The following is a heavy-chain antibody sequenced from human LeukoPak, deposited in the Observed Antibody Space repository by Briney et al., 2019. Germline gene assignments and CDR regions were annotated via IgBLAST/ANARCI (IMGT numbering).Heavy chain of an antibody. CDR1: GFTFRSYA. J-gene: IGHJ4*02. Sequence: GGPLRLSCSASGFTFRSYAMAWVRQAPGTGLGWVSAISNSGRNTYYADSVKGRFTISRDNSKNTLYLEMNSLRAEDTAVYYCSNWVEGARPSLDYWGQGALVTVSS. V-gene: IGHV3-23*01. CDR2: ISNSGRNT. CDR3: SNWVEGARPSLDY. D-gene: IGHD6-6*01.